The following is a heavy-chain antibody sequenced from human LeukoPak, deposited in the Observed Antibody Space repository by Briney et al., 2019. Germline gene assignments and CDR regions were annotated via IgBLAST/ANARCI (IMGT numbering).Heavy chain of an antibody. CDR1: GASISTSY. CDR3: ARHPELYFFDY. D-gene: IGHD3-10*01. Sequence: SETLSLTCTVSGASISTSYWYWIRQPPGKGLEWIGYISYSGSTNYNPSLKSRVTISADTSKNQVSLTLSSVTAADTAVYYCARHPELYFFDYWGQGTLVTVSS. J-gene: IGHJ4*02. CDR2: ISYSGST. V-gene: IGHV4-59*08.